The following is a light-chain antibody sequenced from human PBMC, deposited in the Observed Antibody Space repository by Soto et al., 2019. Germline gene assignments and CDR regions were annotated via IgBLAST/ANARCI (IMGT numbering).Light chain of an antibody. Sequence: QSVLTQPPSASGTPGQRVTISCSGSSSNIGSNAVNWYQNLPGTAPKLLIYSNNQRPSGVPDRFSGSTSGTSASLAISGLQSEDEADYYCAAWDDSLNGVLFGGGTKVTVL. CDR3: AAWDDSLNGVL. CDR2: SNN. J-gene: IGLJ2*01. CDR1: SSNIGSNA. V-gene: IGLV1-44*01.